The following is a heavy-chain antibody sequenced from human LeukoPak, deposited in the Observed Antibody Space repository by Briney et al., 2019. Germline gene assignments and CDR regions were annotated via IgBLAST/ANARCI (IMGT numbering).Heavy chain of an antibody. J-gene: IGHJ3*02. CDR2: IYPGDSDT. V-gene: IGHV5-51*01. CDR3: ARRKTTTVVTDAFDI. CDR1: GYSFTSYW. D-gene: IGHD4-23*01. Sequence: GESPKTSCKGSGYSFTSYWIGWVRQMPGKGLEWMGIIYPGDSDTRYSPSFQGQVTISADKSISTAYLQWSSLKASDTAMYYCARRKTTTVVTDAFDIWGQGTMVTVSS.